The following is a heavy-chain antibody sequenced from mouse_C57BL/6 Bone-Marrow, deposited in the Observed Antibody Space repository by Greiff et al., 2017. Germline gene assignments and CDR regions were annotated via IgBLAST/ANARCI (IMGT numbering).Heavy chain of an antibody. CDR3: ARSKNGDSWFAY. CDR2: INPGSGGT. D-gene: IGHD4-1*01. CDR1: GYAFTNYL. V-gene: IGHV1-54*01. J-gene: IGHJ3*01. Sequence: VQVVESGAELVRPGTSVKVSCKASGYAFTNYLIEWVKQRPGQGLEWIGVINPGSGGTNYNEKFKGKATLTAYKASSNAYMQLSSLTSEDSAVYFCARSKNGDSWFAYWGQGTLVTVSA.